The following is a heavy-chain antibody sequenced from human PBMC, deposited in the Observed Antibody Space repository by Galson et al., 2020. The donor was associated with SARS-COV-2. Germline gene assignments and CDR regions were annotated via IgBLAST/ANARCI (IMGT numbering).Heavy chain of an antibody. V-gene: IGHV3-33*01. Sequence: SLKISCAASGFTFSSYGMHWVRQAPGKGLEWVAVIWYDGSNKYYADSVKGRFTISRDNSKNTLYLQMNSLRAEDTAVYYCARDFRFGDLAGGYWGQGTLVTVSS. D-gene: IGHD3-10*01. CDR1: GFTFSSYG. J-gene: IGHJ4*02. CDR2: IWYDGSNK. CDR3: ARDFRFGDLAGGY.